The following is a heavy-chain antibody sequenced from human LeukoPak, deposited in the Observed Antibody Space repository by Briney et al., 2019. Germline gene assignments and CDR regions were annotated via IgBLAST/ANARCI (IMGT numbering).Heavy chain of an antibody. CDR2: IRHDGSDK. CDR3: AKVGGVTVGYYMDV. D-gene: IGHD1-26*01. CDR1: GFSFSSYG. V-gene: IGHV3-30*02. J-gene: IGHJ6*03. Sequence: GGSLRLSFAASGFSFSSYGMHWVRQAPGKGLEWVAFIRHDGSDKFYGDSVKGRFTISRDNSKNMLCLQMNSLRAEDTAVYYCAKVGGVTVGYYMDVWGKGTTVTVSS.